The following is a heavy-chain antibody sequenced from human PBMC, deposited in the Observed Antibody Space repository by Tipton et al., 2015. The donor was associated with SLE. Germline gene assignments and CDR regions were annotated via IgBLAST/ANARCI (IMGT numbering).Heavy chain of an antibody. D-gene: IGHD3-3*01. V-gene: IGHV3-30*04. CDR1: GFTFSSYA. CDR3: ARGDDFWKWNWFDY. CDR2: ISYDGSNK. J-gene: IGHJ4*02. Sequence: RSLRLSCAASGFTFSSYAMHWVRRAPGKGLEWVAVISYDGSNKYYADSVKGRFTISRDNSKNTLYLQMNSLRAEDTAVYYCARGDDFWKWNWFDYWGQGTLVTVSS.